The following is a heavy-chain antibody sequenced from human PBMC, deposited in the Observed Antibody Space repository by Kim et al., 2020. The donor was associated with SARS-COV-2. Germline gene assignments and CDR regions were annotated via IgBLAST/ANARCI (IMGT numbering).Heavy chain of an antibody. CDR2: IYYSGST. D-gene: IGHD3-22*01. CDR3: AREIETMIVVVITPYYYYGMDV. J-gene: IGHJ6*02. Sequence: SETLSLTCTVSGGSISSSSYYWGWIRQPPGKGLEWIGSIYYSGSTYYNPSLKSRVTISVDTSKNQFSLKLSFVTAADTAVYYCAREIETMIVVVITPYYYYGMDVWGQGTTVTVSS. CDR1: GGSISSSSYY. V-gene: IGHV4-39*07.